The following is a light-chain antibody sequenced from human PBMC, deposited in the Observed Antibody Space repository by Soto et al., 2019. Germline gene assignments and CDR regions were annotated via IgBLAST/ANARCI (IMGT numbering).Light chain of an antibody. CDR3: QHYNSYPQA. J-gene: IGKJ5*01. V-gene: IGKV1-8*01. Sequence: RSAKSASPCTQSPADRVPITCRASQGISSYLTWYQQKPGKAPKLLIYAASSLQSGVPSRFSGSGSGTDFTLTISCLQSEDFATYYCQHYNSYPQAFGQGTRLDIK. CDR2: AAS. CDR1: QGISSY.